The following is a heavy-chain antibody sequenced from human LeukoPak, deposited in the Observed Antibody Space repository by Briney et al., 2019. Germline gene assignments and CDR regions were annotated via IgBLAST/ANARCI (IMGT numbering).Heavy chain of an antibody. J-gene: IGHJ5*02. V-gene: IGHV4-4*02. D-gene: IGHD3-22*01. CDR1: GGSISSSNW. CDR3: ARGYYDSSGYYEYNWFDP. CDR2: IYHSGST. Sequence: PSGTLSLTCAVSGGSISSSNWWSWVRQPPGKGLEWIGEIYHSGSTNYNPSLKSRVTISVDKSKNQFSLKLSSVTAADTAVYYCARGYYDSSGYYEYNWFDPWGQGTLVTVSS.